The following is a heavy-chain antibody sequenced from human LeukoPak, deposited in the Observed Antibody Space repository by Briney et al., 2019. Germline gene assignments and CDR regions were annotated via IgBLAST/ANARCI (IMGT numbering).Heavy chain of an antibody. CDR3: ARDLPADYYYGSGSYIRNDAFDI. V-gene: IGHV3-33*08. D-gene: IGHD3-10*01. CDR2: IWFDGSNK. Sequence: GGSLRLSCAASGFIFSSDAMNWVRQAPGKGLEWVAVIWFDGSNKYYADSVKGRFTISRDNSKNTLYLQMNSLRAEDTAVYYCARDLPADYYYGSGSYIRNDAFDIWGQGTMVTVSS. J-gene: IGHJ3*02. CDR1: GFIFSSDA.